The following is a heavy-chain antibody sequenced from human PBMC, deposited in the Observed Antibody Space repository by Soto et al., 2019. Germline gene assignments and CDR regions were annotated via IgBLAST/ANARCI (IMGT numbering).Heavy chain of an antibody. Sequence: QVQLVESGGGVVQPGRSLRLSCAASGFTFSSYGMHWVRQAPGKGLEWVAVISYDGSNKYYADSVKGRFTISRDNSKNTLYLQMNSLRAEDTAVYYCAKVVAVAPGDYWGQGTQVTVSS. V-gene: IGHV3-30*18. D-gene: IGHD6-19*01. CDR1: GFTFSSYG. CDR2: ISYDGSNK. CDR3: AKVVAVAPGDY. J-gene: IGHJ4*02.